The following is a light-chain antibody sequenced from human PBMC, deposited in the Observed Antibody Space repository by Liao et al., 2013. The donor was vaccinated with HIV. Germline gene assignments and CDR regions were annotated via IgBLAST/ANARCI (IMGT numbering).Light chain of an antibody. Sequence: SYVLTQPPSVSVAPGKTAKISCGGNNIGAKSVHWYQQKAGQAPVLVISHDGDRPSRIPERFSASNSGNTATLSISRVEAGDEADYYCQVWDSTSAHLVFGGGTNLTVL. CDR2: HDG. J-gene: IGLJ2*01. V-gene: IGLV3-21*04. CDR3: QVWDSTSAHLV. CDR1: NIGAKS.